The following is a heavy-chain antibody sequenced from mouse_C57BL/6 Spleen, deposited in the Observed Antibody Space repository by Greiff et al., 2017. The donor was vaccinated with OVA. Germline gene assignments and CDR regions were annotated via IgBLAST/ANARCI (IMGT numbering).Heavy chain of an antibody. V-gene: IGHV1-52*01. D-gene: IGHD2-1*01. J-gene: IGHJ2*01. CDR3: ARACGNYGFDY. Sequence: VQLQQPGAELVRPGSSVKLSCKASGYTFTSYWMHWVKQRPIQGLEWIGNIDPSDSETHYNQKFKDKATLTVDKSSSTAYMQLSSLTSEVSAVYCCARACGNYGFDYWGKGTTLTVSS. CDR1: GYTFTSYW. CDR2: IDPSDSET.